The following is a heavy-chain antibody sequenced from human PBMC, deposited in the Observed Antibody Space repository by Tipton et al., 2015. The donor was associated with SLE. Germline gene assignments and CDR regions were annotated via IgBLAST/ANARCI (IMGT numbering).Heavy chain of an antibody. Sequence: TLSLTCTVSGGSISSGSYYWSWIRQPAGKGLEWIGHIYTSGSTNYNPSLKSRVTISVDTSKNQFSLKLSSVTAADTAVYYCARDVAKRYFDYWVQGSLVTVSS. CDR1: GGSISSGSYY. V-gene: IGHV4-61*09. J-gene: IGHJ4*02. CDR2: IYTSGST. CDR3: ARDVAKRYFDY. D-gene: IGHD2-21*01.